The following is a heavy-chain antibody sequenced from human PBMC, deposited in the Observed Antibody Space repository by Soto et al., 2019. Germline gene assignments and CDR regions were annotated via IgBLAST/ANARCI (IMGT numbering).Heavy chain of an antibody. D-gene: IGHD3-9*01. CDR1: GGSISSYY. Sequence: QVQLQESGPGLVKPSETLSLTCTVSGGSISSYYWSWIRQPPGKGLEWIGYIYYSGSTNYNLSLQSRLTISVDTSKNQFSLKLSSVTAADTAVYYCARGRYFDWLPHSYYYYMDVWGKGTTVNVSS. J-gene: IGHJ6*03. V-gene: IGHV4-59*01. CDR2: IYYSGST. CDR3: ARGRYFDWLPHSYYYYMDV.